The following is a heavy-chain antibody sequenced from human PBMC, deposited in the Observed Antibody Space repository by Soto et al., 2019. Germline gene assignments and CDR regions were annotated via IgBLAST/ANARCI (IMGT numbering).Heavy chain of an antibody. CDR1: GFTFISYG. CDR2: ISYDGSNK. J-gene: IGHJ4*02. Sequence: GGSLRLSCAASGFTFISYGMHWVLQAPRKGLEWVAVISYDGSNKYYADSVKGRFTISRDNSKNTLYLQMNSLRAEDTALYYCAKGRPGGTSGYFFDDWGQGTQVTVAS. D-gene: IGHD3-16*01. CDR3: AKGRPGGTSGYFFDD. V-gene: IGHV3-30*18.